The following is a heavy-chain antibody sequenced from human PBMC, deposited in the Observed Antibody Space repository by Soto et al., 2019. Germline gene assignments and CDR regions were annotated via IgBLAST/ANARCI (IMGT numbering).Heavy chain of an antibody. V-gene: IGHV1-8*01. CDR3: ARVGILFGLPRIKQRSYYHCDMDV. Sequence: RHDKKQRLEWMGWMNPNSGNTGYAQKFQGRVTMTRNTSISTAYMELSSLRSEDTAVYYCARVGILFGLPRIKQRSYYHCDMDVCGKPTSLTV. CDR2: MNPNSGNT. J-gene: IGHJ6*04. D-gene: IGHD3-9*01.